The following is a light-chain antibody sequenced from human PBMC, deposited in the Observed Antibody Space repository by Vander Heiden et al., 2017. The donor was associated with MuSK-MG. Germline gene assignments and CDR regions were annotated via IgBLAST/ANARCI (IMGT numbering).Light chain of an antibody. CDR1: QSVSSNY. J-gene: IGKJ1*01. CDR3: QQDGSSPKT. CDR2: GAS. V-gene: IGKV3-20*01. Sequence: EIVLTQSPGTLSLSPGERATLSCRASQSVSSNYLAWYQQKPGQAPRLLIYGASTRPTGIPDRFSGSGSGADFTLTISRLEPEDFAVYHCQQDGSSPKTFGQGTKVEIK.